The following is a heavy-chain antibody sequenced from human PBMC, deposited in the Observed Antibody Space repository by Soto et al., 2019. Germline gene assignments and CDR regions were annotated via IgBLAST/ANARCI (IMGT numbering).Heavy chain of an antibody. CDR2: IYPGDSDT. CDR1: GYSFTSYW. D-gene: IGHD3-22*01. CDR3: ARDGTKYYYDSSPIAFDI. Sequence: PGESLKISCKGSGYSFTSYWIGWVRQMPGKGLEWMGIIYPGDSDTRYSPSFQGQVTISADKSISTAYLQWSSLKASDTAMYYCARDGTKYYYDSSPIAFDIWGQGTMVTVSS. J-gene: IGHJ3*02. V-gene: IGHV5-51*01.